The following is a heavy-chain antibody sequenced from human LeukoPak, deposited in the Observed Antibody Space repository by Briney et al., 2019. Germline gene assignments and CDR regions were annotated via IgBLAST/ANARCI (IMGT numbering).Heavy chain of an antibody. CDR3: ARSANRGVLRRWFDP. D-gene: IGHD3-10*01. CDR2: INHSGST. V-gene: IGHV4-34*01. CDR1: GGSFSGYY. Sequence: SETLSLTCAVYGGSFSGYYWSWIRQPPGKGLEWIGEINHSGSTNYNPSLKSRGTISVDTSKNQFSLKLSSVTAADTAVYYCARSANRGVLRRWFDPWGQGTLVTVSS. J-gene: IGHJ5*02.